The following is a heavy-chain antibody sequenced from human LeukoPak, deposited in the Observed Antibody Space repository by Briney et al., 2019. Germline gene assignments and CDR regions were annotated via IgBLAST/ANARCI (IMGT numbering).Heavy chain of an antibody. V-gene: IGHV3-53*01. J-gene: IGHJ3*02. CDR3: ARVRSVGGNPHAFNI. Sequence: GGSLRLSCAASGFTVSSNYMSWVRQAPGQGLEWVSVIYSGGSTYYADSVKGRFTISRDNSKNTLYLQMNSLRVEDTALYYCARVRSVGGNPHAFNIWGQGTMVTVSS. D-gene: IGHD4-23*01. CDR1: GFTVSSNY. CDR2: IYSGGST.